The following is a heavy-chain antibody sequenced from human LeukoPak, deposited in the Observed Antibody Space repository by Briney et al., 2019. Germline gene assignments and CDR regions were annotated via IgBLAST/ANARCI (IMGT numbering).Heavy chain of an antibody. J-gene: IGHJ3*02. CDR2: IYYSGTT. CDR3: ARGAEPNAFDI. CDR1: GGSISSSSYY. V-gene: IGHV4-39*07. Sequence: PSETLSLTCTVSGGSISSSSYYWGWIRQPPGKGLEWIVNIYYSGTTYYNPFLESRVTISVDTSRNQFSLKLSSVTAADTAVYYCARGAEPNAFDIWGQGTMVTVSS. D-gene: IGHD1-14*01.